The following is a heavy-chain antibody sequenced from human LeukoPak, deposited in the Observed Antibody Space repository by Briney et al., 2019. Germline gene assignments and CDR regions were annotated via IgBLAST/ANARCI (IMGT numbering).Heavy chain of an antibody. V-gene: IGHV3-48*03. J-gene: IGHJ4*02. CDR2: CSNSGSTI. CDR1: GPTVISNE. D-gene: IGHD1-14*01. Sequence: PGPSPRPSLSASGPTVISNEMRSARPAPGKGRQWVSYCSNSGSTITYACSVMGRFNISRDIAKDPLYLQRNSLRGEDTAVYYCAREVYNIDGVDYWGQGTLVTVAS. CDR3: AREVYNIDGVDY.